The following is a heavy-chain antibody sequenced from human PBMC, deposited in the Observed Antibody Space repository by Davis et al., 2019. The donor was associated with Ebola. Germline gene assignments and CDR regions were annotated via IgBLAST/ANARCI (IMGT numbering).Heavy chain of an antibody. Sequence: GESLKISCKGSGYSFSNYWIGWVRQMPGKGPEWMGVIYSGDSDTRYSPSFEGQVTISADKSITTAYLQWSSLKASDTAMYYCARLRSITRLTSFYYWGQGTLVTVSS. J-gene: IGHJ4*02. CDR1: GYSFSNYW. CDR2: IYSGDSDT. CDR3: ARLRSITRLTSFYY. D-gene: IGHD3-10*01. V-gene: IGHV5-51*01.